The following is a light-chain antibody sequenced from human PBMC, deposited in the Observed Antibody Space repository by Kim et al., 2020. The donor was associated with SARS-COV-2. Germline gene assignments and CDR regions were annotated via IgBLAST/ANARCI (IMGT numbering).Light chain of an antibody. CDR3: QTWDSSTWV. CDR1: RLGDKY. CDR2: QDK. V-gene: IGLV3-1*01. Sequence: LSPGQTASITCSGDRLGDKYASWYRQKPGQSPVVVIYQDKKRPSEIPERFTGSNSGNTATLTISGTQAMDEADYYCQTWDSSTWVFGGGTQLTVL. J-gene: IGLJ3*02.